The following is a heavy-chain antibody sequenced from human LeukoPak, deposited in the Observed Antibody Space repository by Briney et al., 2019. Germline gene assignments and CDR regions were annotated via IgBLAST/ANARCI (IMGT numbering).Heavy chain of an antibody. D-gene: IGHD2-2*01. CDR3: AREYCSSTSCTADFDY. J-gene: IGHJ4*02. Sequence: ASVKVSYKASGGTFSSYTISWVRQAPGQGLEWMGRIIPILGIANYAQKFQGRVTITADKSTSTAYMELSSLRSEDTAVYYCAREYCSSTSCTADFDYWGQGTLVTVSS. CDR2: IIPILGIA. V-gene: IGHV1-69*04. CDR1: GGTFSSYT.